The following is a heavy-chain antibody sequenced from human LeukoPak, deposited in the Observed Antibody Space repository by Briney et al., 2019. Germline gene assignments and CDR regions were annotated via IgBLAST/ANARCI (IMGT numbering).Heavy chain of an antibody. CDR3: ATGRTTGIPPYYFDY. J-gene: IGHJ4*02. CDR1: GGTFSSYA. CDR2: IIPIFGTA. V-gene: IGHV1-69*06. Sequence: SVKVSCKASGGTFSSYAISWVRQAPGQGLEWMGGIIPIFGTANYAQKFQGRVTMTEDTSTDTAYMELSSLRSEDTAVYYCATGRTTGIPPYYFDYWGQGTLVTVSS. D-gene: IGHD1-1*01.